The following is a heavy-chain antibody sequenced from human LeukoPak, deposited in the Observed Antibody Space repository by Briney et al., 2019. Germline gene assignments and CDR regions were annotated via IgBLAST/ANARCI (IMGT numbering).Heavy chain of an antibody. Sequence: GGSLRLSCAASGFAFSSHAMTWVRQAPGKGLEWVSSISGSAEKTYYADSVKGRFTISRDISKSTLYLQMNSLRVEDTAQYYCAKDKIVGDGRWDFDHWGRGTLVTVSS. V-gene: IGHV3-23*01. CDR3: AKDKIVGDGRWDFDH. J-gene: IGHJ5*02. D-gene: IGHD3-16*01. CDR2: ISGSAEKT. CDR1: GFAFSSHA.